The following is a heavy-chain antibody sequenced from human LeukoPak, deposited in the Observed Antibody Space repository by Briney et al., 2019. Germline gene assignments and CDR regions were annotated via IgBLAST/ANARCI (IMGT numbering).Heavy chain of an antibody. J-gene: IGHJ3*02. V-gene: IGHV4-59*08. CDR1: GGAITSYY. Sequence: SETLSLTCTVSGGAITSYYWSWIRQPPGKGLEWIGYIYYSGSTKYNPSLKSRVTISVHTSKNQFSLKLSSVTAADTAVYYCARGYYYDSSGYHNPLDIWGQGTMVTVSS. CDR2: IYYSGST. D-gene: IGHD3-22*01. CDR3: ARGYYYDSSGYHNPLDI.